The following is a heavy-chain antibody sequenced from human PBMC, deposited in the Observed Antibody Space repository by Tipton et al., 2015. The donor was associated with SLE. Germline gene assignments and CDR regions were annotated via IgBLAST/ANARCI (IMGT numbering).Heavy chain of an antibody. J-gene: IGHJ4*02. CDR3: ARDGGMSY. D-gene: IGHD3-16*01. V-gene: IGHV4-4*02. Sequence: TLSLTCAVSGGSVNRNNWWGWVRQPPGKGLEWIAEIYHTGPTNYNPSLKGRLTISVDTSKNQFSLKLRSVTAADTAVYYCARDGGMSYWGQGTLVTVSS. CDR1: GGSVNRNNW. CDR2: IYHTGPT.